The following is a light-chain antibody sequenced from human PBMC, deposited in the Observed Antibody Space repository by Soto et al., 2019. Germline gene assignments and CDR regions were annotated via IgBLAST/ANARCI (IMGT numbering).Light chain of an antibody. CDR3: QQYNSYPLT. CDR1: QSVSSSY. CDR2: GAP. J-gene: IGKJ4*01. Sequence: EIVLTQSPGTLSLSPGERATLSCRASQSVSSSYLAWYQQKPGQAPRLLIYGAPSRATGIPDRFSGSGSGTEFTLTISSLQPDDFATYFCQQYNSYPLTFGGGTKVEIK. V-gene: IGKV3-20*01.